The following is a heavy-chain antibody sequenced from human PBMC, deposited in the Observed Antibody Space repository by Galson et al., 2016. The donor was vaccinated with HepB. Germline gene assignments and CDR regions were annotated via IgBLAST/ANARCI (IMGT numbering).Heavy chain of an antibody. V-gene: IGHV4-34*01. Sequence: SETLSLTCGVAGASFSENYWSWIRQPPGKGLEWIGEINHRGSTNYNPSLRSRVTISVDTSKHQFSLKLTSATTADTAVYFCARVTAGRYGPKGTFDVWGQGTLVTVSS. J-gene: IGHJ3*01. CDR1: GASFSENY. CDR2: INHRGST. D-gene: IGHD3-10*01. CDR3: ARVTAGRYGPKGTFDV.